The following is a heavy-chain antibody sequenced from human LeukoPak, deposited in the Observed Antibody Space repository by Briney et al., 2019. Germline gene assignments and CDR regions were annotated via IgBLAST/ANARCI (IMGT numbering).Heavy chain of an antibody. D-gene: IGHD3-22*01. V-gene: IGHV3-30*02. J-gene: IGHJ4*02. CDR3: ARNYYDSSDY. CDR2: IRYDGSNK. CDR1: GFTFSSYG. Sequence: GGSLRLSCAASGFTFSSYGMHWVRQAPGKGLEWVAFIRYDGSNKYYADSVKGRFTISRGNPKNTLYLQVNSLRAEDTAVYYCARNYYDSSDYWGQGTLVTVS.